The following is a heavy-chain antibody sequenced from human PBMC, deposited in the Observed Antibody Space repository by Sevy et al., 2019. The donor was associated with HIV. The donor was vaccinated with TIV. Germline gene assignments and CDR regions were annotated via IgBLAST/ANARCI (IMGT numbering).Heavy chain of an antibody. CDR1: GFTFSSYD. CDR3: ARSGGYSAYGVDV. D-gene: IGHD5-12*01. CDR2: VGPDGDQ. V-gene: IGHV3-13*05. Sequence: GGSLRLSCVAAGFTFSSYDMHWVRQVTGKGLEWISGVGPDGDQFYPGSVKGRFTISRENAKNSFYLQMNNLRAGDTAVYYCARSGGYSAYGVDVWGQGTTVTVSS. J-gene: IGHJ6*02.